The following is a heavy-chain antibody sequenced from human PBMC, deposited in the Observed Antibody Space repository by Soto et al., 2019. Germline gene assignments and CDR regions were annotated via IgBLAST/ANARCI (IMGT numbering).Heavy chain of an antibody. CDR2: ISGSGGST. J-gene: IGHJ4*02. D-gene: IGHD6-19*01. Sequence: GGSLRLSCAASGFTFSSYAMSWVRQAPGKELERVSAISGSGGSTYYAVSVKGRFTISRVNSKNMLYLQMNSLRAEDTAVYYCAKDLTGYSSGVFDYWGQGTLVTVSS. CDR1: GFTFSSYA. V-gene: IGHV3-23*01. CDR3: AKDLTGYSSGVFDY.